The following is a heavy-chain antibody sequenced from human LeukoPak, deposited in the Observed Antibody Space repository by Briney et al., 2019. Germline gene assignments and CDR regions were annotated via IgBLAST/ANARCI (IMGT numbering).Heavy chain of an antibody. CDR2: ILTSQIT. V-gene: IGHV4-4*07. J-gene: IGHJ6*03. CDR1: GGSPIINY. Sequence: SETLSLTCIVPGGSPIINYWNWIRQPAGKRLEWIGRILTSQITNCCPSVKRRVPMSVDTSKNQFSLNLSSVTAADPAVYYCAGESSGSYYNPQGYMDVWGKGTTVTVSS. D-gene: IGHD3-10*01. CDR3: AGESSGSYYNPQGYMDV.